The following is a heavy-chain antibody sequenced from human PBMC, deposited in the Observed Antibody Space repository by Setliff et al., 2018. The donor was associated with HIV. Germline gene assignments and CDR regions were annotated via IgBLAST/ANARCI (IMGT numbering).Heavy chain of an antibody. V-gene: IGHV3-11*01. J-gene: IGHJ4*02. CDR2: ISGSGATI. CDR3: ARDPPPYWYDSSAYYFSSYFDY. Sequence: GGSLRLSCTASGFTFSDYYMTWIRQAPGKGLEWLSYISGSGATIYYADSVKGRFTISRDNAKNSLYLQMNGLGAEDTAMYYCARDPPPYWYDSSAYYFSSYFDYWGQGTLVTVSS. D-gene: IGHD3-22*01. CDR1: GFTFSDYY.